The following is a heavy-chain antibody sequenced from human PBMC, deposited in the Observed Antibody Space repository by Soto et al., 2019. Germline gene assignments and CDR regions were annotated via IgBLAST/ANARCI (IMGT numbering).Heavy chain of an antibody. CDR2: IYNSGST. CDR3: ASMGYHYGSGSYPLDY. Sequence: SETLSLTCTVSGGSISSYYWTWIRQPPGKGLEWTGFIYNSGSTHYNPSLRSRVTISVDTSKNQFSLKLRSVTAADTAVYYCASMGYHYGSGSYPLDYWAQGTLVTVSS. V-gene: IGHV4-59*08. D-gene: IGHD3-10*01. J-gene: IGHJ4*02. CDR1: GGSISSYY.